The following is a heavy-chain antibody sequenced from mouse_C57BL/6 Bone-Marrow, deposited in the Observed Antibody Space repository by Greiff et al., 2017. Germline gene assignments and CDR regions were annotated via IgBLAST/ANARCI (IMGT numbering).Heavy chain of an antibody. CDR1: GYTFTSYW. D-gene: IGHD1-1*01. CDR3: ARESLITTVVGEGAY. CDR2: IYPGSGST. V-gene: IGHV1-55*01. Sequence: VQLQQPGAELVKPGASVKMSCKASGYTFTSYWITWVKQRPGQGLEWIGDIYPGSGSTNSNAKFKSKATLTVDTSSSTAYMQLSSLTSEDSAVYYCARESLITTVVGEGAYWGQGTLVTVSA. J-gene: IGHJ3*01.